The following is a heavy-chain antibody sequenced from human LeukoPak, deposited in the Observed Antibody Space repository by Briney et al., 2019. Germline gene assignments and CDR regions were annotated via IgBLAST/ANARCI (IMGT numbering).Heavy chain of an antibody. Sequence: WGSLRLSCAASGFTFSRHWMSWVRQAPGKGLEWVANIREDGSEKYYMDSVKGRFTISRDNAKNSLYLQMNTLRAEDTAVYFCARGVIVGATTGDDALDIWGQGTMVTDCS. J-gene: IGHJ3*02. CDR2: IREDGSEK. D-gene: IGHD1-26*01. CDR1: GFTFSRHW. V-gene: IGHV3-7*04. CDR3: ARGVIVGATTGDDALDI.